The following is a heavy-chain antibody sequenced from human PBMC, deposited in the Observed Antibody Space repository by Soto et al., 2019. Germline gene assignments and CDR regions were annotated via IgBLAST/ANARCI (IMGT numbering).Heavy chain of an antibody. J-gene: IGHJ6*02. D-gene: IGHD3-10*01. CDR2: ISHSGST. CDR3: ASSFYYGSGSFMHLEV. V-gene: IGHV4-30-4*01. Sequence: QVQLQESGPGLVKPSQSLSLTCTVSGGSISSTAYYWIWIRQPPGKGLEWIGYISHSGSTYYNPSLNSRVTISTDASKNQFSLRLSSVTAADTAVYYCASSFYYGSGSFMHLEVWGQGTTVTVS. CDR1: GGSISSTAYY.